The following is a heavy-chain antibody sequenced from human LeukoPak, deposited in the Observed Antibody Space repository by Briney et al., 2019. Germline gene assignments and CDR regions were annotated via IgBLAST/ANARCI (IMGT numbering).Heavy chain of an antibody. J-gene: IGHJ4*02. CDR2: INPNSGGT. CDR1: GYTFTVYY. V-gene: IGHV1-2*06. D-gene: IGHD3-16*01. CDR3: ARDNYDCSGGGFDY. Sequence: ASVKVSCKASGYTFTVYYMHWVRQAPGQGLEWMGRINPNSGGTNYAQKFQGRVTMTRDTSISTAYLELSRLSFDDTAAAYYARDNYDCSGGGFDYWGQGTLVTVSS.